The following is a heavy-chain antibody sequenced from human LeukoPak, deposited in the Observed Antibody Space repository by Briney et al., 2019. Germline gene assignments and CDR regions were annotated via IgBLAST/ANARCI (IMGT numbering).Heavy chain of an antibody. V-gene: IGHV3-23*01. D-gene: IGHD1-1*01. Sequence: PGGSLRLSCAASGFTFSANAMTWVRQAPGKGPEWVSRISGSGSTTDYADSVKGRFTISRDNAKNTLYLQMNSLRAEDTAVYYFAKDRCGTDCAGPGTDYFDDWGQGTLVTVSS. J-gene: IGHJ4*02. CDR2: ISGSGSTT. CDR1: GFTFSANA. CDR3: AKDRCGTDCAGPGTDYFDD.